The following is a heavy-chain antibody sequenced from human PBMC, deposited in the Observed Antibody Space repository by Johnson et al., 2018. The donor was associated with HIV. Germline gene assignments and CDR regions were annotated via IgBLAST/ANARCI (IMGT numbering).Heavy chain of an antibody. J-gene: IGHJ3*02. Sequence: VQLVESGGGVVQPGRSLRLSCAVSGFTFSGYGMHWVRQTPGKGLEWVANIKQGGSEKYYVDSVKGRFTISRDNAKNSLYLQMNSLSAEDTAVYYCARERECTMWDAFDIWGQGT. V-gene: IGHV3-7*01. CDR1: GFTFSGYG. CDR2: IKQGGSEK. CDR3: ARERECTMWDAFDI. D-gene: IGHD3-10*02.